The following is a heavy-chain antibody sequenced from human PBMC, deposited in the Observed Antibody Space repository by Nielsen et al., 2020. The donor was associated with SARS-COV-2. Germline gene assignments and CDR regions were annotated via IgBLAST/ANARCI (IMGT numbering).Heavy chain of an antibody. CDR1: GGTFSSYA. J-gene: IGHJ6*02. V-gene: IGHV1-69*06. CDR2: IIPIFGTA. Sequence: SVKVSCKASGGTFSSYAISWVRQASGQGLEWMGGIIPIFGTANYAQKFQGRVTITADKSTSTAYMELSSLRSEDTAVYYCARATDYYYGMDVWGQGTTVTVSS. CDR3: ARATDYYYGMDV.